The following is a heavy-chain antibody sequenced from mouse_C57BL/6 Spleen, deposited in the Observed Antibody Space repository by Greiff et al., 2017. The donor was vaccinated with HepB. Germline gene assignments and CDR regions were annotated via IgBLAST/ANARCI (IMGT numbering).Heavy chain of an antibody. J-gene: IGHJ3*01. Sequence: DVMLVESGGGLVKPGGSLKLSCAASGFTFSSYAMSWVRQTPEKRLEWVATISDGGSYTYYPDNVKGRFTISRDNAKNNLYLQMSHLKSEDTAMYYCARRGGTPFAYWGQGTLVTVSA. CDR2: ISDGGSYT. D-gene: IGHD4-1*01. CDR1: GFTFSSYA. V-gene: IGHV5-4*03. CDR3: ARRGGTPFAY.